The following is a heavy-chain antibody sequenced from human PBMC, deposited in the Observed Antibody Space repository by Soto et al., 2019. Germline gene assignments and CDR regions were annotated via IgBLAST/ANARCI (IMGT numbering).Heavy chain of an antibody. CDR2: ISSSSSYI. Sequence: GGSLRLSCAASGFTFSSYSMNWVRQAPGKGLEWVSSISSSSSYIYYADSVKGRFTISRDNAKNSLYLQMNSLRAEDTAVYYCARDLPFRPGKTYYFDYWGQGTLVTVSS. J-gene: IGHJ4*02. V-gene: IGHV3-21*01. CDR1: GFTFSSYS. CDR3: ARDLPFRPGKTYYFDY.